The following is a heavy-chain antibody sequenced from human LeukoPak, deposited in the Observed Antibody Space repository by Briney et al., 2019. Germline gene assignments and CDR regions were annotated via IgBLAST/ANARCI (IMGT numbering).Heavy chain of an antibody. CDR3: ARTYEKMATMGAFHY. CDR1: GYTFSGYY. CDR2: INPKSGGT. Sequence: ASVKLSCKASGYTFSGYYMQWVRQAPGQGPEWMGWINPKSGGTNYAEKFQGRVTLTRDTSISTPYMELSGLRSDDTAVYYCARTYEKMATMGAFHYWGQGTLVTVSS. V-gene: IGHV1-2*02. J-gene: IGHJ4*02. D-gene: IGHD5-24*01.